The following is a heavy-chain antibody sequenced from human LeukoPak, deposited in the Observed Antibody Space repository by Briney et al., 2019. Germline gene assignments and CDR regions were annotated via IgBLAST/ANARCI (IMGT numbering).Heavy chain of an antibody. J-gene: IGHJ3*02. D-gene: IGHD1-26*01. CDR2: ISYDGSNK. Sequence: PGGSLRLSCAASGFTFSSYGMHWVRQAPGKGLEWVAVISYDGSNKYYADSVKGRFTISRDNSKNTLYLQMNSLRAEDTAAYYCAKWDPVYAFDIWGQGTMVTVSS. CDR3: AKWDPVYAFDI. V-gene: IGHV3-30*18. CDR1: GFTFSSYG.